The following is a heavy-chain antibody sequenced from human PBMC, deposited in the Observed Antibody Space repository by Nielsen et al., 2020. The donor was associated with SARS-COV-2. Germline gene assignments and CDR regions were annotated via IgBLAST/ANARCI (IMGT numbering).Heavy chain of an antibody. CDR2: ISWNSGSI. CDR3: AKLSSYYDSSGYTDY. CDR1: GFTFDDYA. Sequence: SLKISCAASGFTFDDYAMHWVRQAPGKGLEWVSGISWNSGSIGYADSVKGRFTISRDNAKNSLYLQMNSLRAEDTALYYCAKLSSYYDSSGYTDYWGQGTLVTVSS. J-gene: IGHJ4*02. V-gene: IGHV3-9*01. D-gene: IGHD3-22*01.